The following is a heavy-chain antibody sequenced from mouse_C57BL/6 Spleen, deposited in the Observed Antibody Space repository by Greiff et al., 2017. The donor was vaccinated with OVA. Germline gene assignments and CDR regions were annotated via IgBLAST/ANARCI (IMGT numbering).Heavy chain of an antibody. CDR1: GFSLTSYG. CDR2: IWSGGST. D-gene: IGHD1-1*01. J-gene: IGHJ1*03. V-gene: IGHV2-2*01. CDR3: ARGSSSYPLYWYFDV. Sequence: VKLMESGPGLVQPSQSLSITCTVSGFSLTSYGVHWVRQSPGKGLEWLGVIWSGGSTDYNSSFISILPFSKDNSKSQVFFKMNSLQADDTAIYYCARGSSSYPLYWYFDVWGTGTTVTVSS.